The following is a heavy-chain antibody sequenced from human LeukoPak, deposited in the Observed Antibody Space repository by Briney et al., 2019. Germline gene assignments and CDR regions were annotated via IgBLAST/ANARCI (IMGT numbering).Heavy chain of an antibody. D-gene: IGHD6-6*01. CDR3: ARENSSSAAFDI. J-gene: IGHJ3*02. CDR2: INPNSGGT. V-gene: IGHV1-2*02. Sequence: ASVKVSCKASGYTFTGYYMHWVRQAPGQGLEWMGWINPNSGGTNYAQKFQGRVTMTRDTSTSTAYMELSRLRSDDTAVYYCARENSSSAAFDIWGQGTMVTVSS. CDR1: GYTFTGYY.